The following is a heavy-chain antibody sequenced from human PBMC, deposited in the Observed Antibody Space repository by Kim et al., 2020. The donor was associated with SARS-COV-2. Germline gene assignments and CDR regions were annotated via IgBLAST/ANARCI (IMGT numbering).Heavy chain of an antibody. Sequence: SETLSLTCAVYGGSFSGYYWSWIRQPPGKGLEWIGEINHSGSTNYNPSLMSRVTISVDTSKNQFSLKLSSVTAADTAVYYCARGPYCSGGSCYSQDYYY. J-gene: IGHJ6*01. CDR3: ARGPYCSGGSCYSQDYYY. CDR1: GGSFSGYY. CDR2: INHSGST. V-gene: IGHV4-34*01. D-gene: IGHD2-15*01.